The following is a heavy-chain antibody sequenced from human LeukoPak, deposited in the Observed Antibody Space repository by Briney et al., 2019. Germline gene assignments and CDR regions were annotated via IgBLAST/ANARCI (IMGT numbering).Heavy chain of an antibody. CDR2: ISSSSSYI. Sequence: GGSLRLPCAASGFTFSSYSMNWVRQAPGKGLEWVSSISSSSSYIYYADSVKGRFTISRDNAKNSLYLQMNSLRAEDTAVYYCARSFYGSGSYYTDYWGQGTLVTVSS. J-gene: IGHJ4*02. CDR1: GFTFSSYS. D-gene: IGHD3-10*01. CDR3: ARSFYGSGSYYTDY. V-gene: IGHV3-21*01.